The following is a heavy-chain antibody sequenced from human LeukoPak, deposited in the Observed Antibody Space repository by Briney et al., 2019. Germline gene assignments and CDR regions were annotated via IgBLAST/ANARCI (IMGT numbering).Heavy chain of an antibody. CDR2: ISDSSSYT. J-gene: IGHJ5*02. CDR1: GFTLSDYY. V-gene: IGHV3-11*06. Sequence: GGSLRLSCAASGFTLSDYYMSWIRQAPGKGLEWVSYISDSSSYTNYADSVKGRFTISRDNAKNSLYLQMISLRAEDTAVYYCAREQGGSSWPNWFDPWGQGTLVTVSS. D-gene: IGHD6-13*01. CDR3: AREQGGSSWPNWFDP.